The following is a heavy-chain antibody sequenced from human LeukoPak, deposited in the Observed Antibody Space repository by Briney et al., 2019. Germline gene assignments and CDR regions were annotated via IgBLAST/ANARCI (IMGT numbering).Heavy chain of an antibody. CDR1: GFTFSSYA. Sequence: GGSLRLSCAGSGFTFSSYAMSWVRQAPGKGLEWVSAISDTGATTYDADSVKGRFTISRDNSRSTLYLQMNSLRAENTALYYCAKDTSIGRYCTNGVCSPFDYWGQATLVTVSS. CDR3: AKDTSIGRYCTNGVCSPFDY. CDR2: ISDTGATT. V-gene: IGHV3-23*01. D-gene: IGHD2-8*01. J-gene: IGHJ4*02.